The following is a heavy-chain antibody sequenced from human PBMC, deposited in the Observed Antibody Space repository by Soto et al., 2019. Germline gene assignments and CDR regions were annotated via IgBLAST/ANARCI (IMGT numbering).Heavy chain of an antibody. D-gene: IGHD1-26*01. CDR1: GGSISSGGYY. Sequence: SETLSLTCTVSGGSISSGGYYWSWIRQHPGKGLEWIGYIYYSGSTYYNPSLKSRVTISVDTSKNQFSLKLSSVTAADTAVYYCARDTVGATFEYYFDYWGQGTLVTVSS. V-gene: IGHV4-31*03. CDR2: IYYSGST. CDR3: ARDTVGATFEYYFDY. J-gene: IGHJ4*02.